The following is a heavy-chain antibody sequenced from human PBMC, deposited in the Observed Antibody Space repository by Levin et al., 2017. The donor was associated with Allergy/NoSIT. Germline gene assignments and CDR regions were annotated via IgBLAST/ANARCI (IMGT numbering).Heavy chain of an antibody. V-gene: IGHV1-69*04. D-gene: IGHD5-24*01. Sequence: GASVKVSCKASGCTFSSYTISWVRQAPGQGLEWMGRIIPILGIANYAQKFQGRVTITADKSTSTAYMELSSLRSEDTAVYYCARDGYNQKPDYWGQGTLVTVSS. CDR2: IIPILGIA. CDR3: ARDGYNQKPDY. J-gene: IGHJ4*02. CDR1: GCTFSSYT.